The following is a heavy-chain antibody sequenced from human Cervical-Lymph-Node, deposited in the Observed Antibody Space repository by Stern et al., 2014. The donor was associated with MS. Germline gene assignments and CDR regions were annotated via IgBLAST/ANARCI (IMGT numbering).Heavy chain of an antibody. CDR1: GFTFSSYA. Sequence: MQLVESGGGLVQPGGSLRLSCAASGFTFSSYAMSWVRQAPGKGLEWVSAISSSGGSTYYADSVKGRFTISRDNSKNTLYLQMNSLRAEDTAVYYCAKDRLEGYYYYYYGMDVWGQGTTVTVSS. D-gene: IGHD6-19*01. J-gene: IGHJ6*02. V-gene: IGHV3-23*04. CDR3: AKDRLEGYYYYYYGMDV. CDR2: ISSSGGST.